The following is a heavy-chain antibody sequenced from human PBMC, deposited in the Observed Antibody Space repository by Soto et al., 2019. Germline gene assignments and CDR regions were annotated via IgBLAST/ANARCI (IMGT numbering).Heavy chain of an antibody. CDR2: TGGLETDT. Sequence: EVQLLESGGGLVQPGESLRLSCAASGFTFSTYAMSWVRQAPGKGLEWVAGTGGLETDTYYADSVRGRFTISRDNSRSTLVLQMTSLRAADTAIYYCAKDRMSYNSVWDPFDIWGQGTVVIVSS. D-gene: IGHD1-26*01. J-gene: IGHJ3*02. V-gene: IGHV3-23*01. CDR3: AKDRMSYNSVWDPFDI. CDR1: GFTFSTYA.